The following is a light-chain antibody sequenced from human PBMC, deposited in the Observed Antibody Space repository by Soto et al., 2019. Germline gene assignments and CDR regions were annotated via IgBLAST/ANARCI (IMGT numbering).Light chain of an antibody. CDR3: QQYGASPFS. J-gene: IGKJ3*01. CDR2: GAS. CDR1: ESVYINS. V-gene: IGKV3-20*01. Sequence: EIGLPQSPGTLSLSPGESATLSCKASESVYINSFAWYYQKPGQPPSLLIYGASTRATGIPDRFRGCGSGTDFVLSNNTLEVEDSFRDYCQQYGASPFSFGPGTGVDI.